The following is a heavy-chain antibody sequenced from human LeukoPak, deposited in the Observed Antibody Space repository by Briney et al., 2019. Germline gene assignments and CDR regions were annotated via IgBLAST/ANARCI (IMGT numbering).Heavy chain of an antibody. CDR2: INYEGSTT. Sequence: GGSLRLSCAASGITLSNYWMHWVRQVPGKGLVWVSRINYEGSTTSYADSVKGRFTISRDNAKNSLYLQMNSLRAEDTAVYYCVRDYENLTGSKTRFHYWGQGTLVTVSS. CDR1: GITLSNYW. CDR3: VRDYENLTGSKTRFHY. V-gene: IGHV3-74*01. D-gene: IGHD3-9*01. J-gene: IGHJ4*02.